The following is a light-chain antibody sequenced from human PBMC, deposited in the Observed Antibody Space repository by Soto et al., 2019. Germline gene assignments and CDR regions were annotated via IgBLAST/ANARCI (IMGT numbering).Light chain of an antibody. J-gene: IGLJ3*02. CDR2: EVS. Sequence: QSALTQTASVSGSPGQSITISCTGTSSDVGGYNYVSWFQQHPGKAPKLKIYEVSNRPSGVSDRFSGSKSGNTASLTISELQAEDEADYYCTSLTTISTWVFGGGTKLTVL. CDR1: SSDVGGYNY. CDR3: TSLTTISTWV. V-gene: IGLV2-14*01.